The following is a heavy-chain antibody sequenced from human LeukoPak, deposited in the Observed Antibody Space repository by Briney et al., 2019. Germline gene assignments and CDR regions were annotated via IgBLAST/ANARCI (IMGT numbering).Heavy chain of an antibody. J-gene: IGHJ5*02. CDR2: ISSSSSYI. Sequence: GGFLRLSCAASGCTFSSYSMNWVRQAPGKGLEWVSSISSSSSYIYYADSVKGRFTISRDNAKNSLYLQMNSLRAEDTAVYYCARDRFRSGYSGNWFDPWGQGTLVTVSS. CDR3: ARDRFRSGYSGNWFDP. D-gene: IGHD3-3*01. V-gene: IGHV3-21*01. CDR1: GCTFSSYS.